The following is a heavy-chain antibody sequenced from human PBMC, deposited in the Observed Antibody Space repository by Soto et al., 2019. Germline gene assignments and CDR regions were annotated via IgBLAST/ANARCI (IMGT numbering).Heavy chain of an antibody. D-gene: IGHD1-26*01. CDR1: GFSFSSYG. CDR2: ISFDGDNK. CDR3: AKVSYLAPTAGGYFDY. J-gene: IGHJ4*02. V-gene: IGHV3-30*18. Sequence: QVQLVESGGGVVQPGRSLRLSCAASGFSFSSYGMHWVRQAPGKGLEWVAIISFDGDNKYYADSVKGRFTISRDKSKNTLYLQMNSLRAEDTALYYCAKVSYLAPTAGGYFDYWGQGTLVTVSS.